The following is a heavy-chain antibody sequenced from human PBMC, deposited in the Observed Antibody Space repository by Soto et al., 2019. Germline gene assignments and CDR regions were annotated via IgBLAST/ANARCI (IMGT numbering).Heavy chain of an antibody. D-gene: IGHD1-1*01. CDR1: GYTFTRNG. J-gene: IGHJ6*02. V-gene: IGHV1-18*01. Sequence: QVHLVQSGAEVKKPGASVNVSCKTSGYTFTRNGISWVRQAPGQGLEWMGWISPNSGNTRYAQKLQDRVIMTTDTSTSTAYMDLKSLGSDDTALYYCVHDRDRNSWPSSDVWGQGTMVTVSS. CDR3: VHDRDRNSWPSSDV. CDR2: ISPNSGNT.